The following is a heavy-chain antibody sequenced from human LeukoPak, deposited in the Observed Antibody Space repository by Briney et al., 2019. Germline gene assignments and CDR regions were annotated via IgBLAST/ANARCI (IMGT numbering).Heavy chain of an antibody. CDR2: INPSGGST. CDR3: ARDKDREEYSSSSALGTFDP. V-gene: IGHV1-46*01. CDR1: GYTFTSYY. D-gene: IGHD6-6*01. J-gene: IGHJ5*02. Sequence: GASVKVSCKASGYTFTSYYMHWVRQAPGQGLEWMGIINPSGGSTSYAQKFQGRVTMTRDTSTSTVYMELSSLRSEDTAVYYCARDKDREEYSSSSALGTFDPWGQGTLVTVSS.